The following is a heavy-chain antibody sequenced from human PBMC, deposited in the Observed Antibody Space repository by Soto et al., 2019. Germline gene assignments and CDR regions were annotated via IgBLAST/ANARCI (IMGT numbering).Heavy chain of an antibody. CDR2: FYPTGKT. D-gene: IGHD3-16*01. V-gene: IGHV4-4*07. Sequence: SETLSLTCTVSCGFISSYYWCWTRQPAGKGLEWIGRFYPTGKTNYNPSLQSRLTMSADTSRNQFSLNLTSVTAADTAVYYCARCGLDYGMDVWGQGTTVTVSS. CDR3: ARCGLDYGMDV. CDR1: CGFISSYY. J-gene: IGHJ6*02.